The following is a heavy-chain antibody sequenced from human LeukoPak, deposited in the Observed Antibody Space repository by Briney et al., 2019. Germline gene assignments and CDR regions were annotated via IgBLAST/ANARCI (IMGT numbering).Heavy chain of an antibody. CDR3: AKDGGNWNNRKAFDI. J-gene: IGHJ3*02. CDR1: GFIFSTYD. Sequence: GGSLRLSCAVSGFIFSTYDMSWVRQAPGKGLEWVSGISGSGINTYYVGSVQGRFTISRDNSKNTLYLHMNSLRAEDTAMYYCAKDGGNWNNRKAFDIWGQGTMVTVSS. V-gene: IGHV3-23*01. D-gene: IGHD1/OR15-1a*01. CDR2: ISGSGINT.